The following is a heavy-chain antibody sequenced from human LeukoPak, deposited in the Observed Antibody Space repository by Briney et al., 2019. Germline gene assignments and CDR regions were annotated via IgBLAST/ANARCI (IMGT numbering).Heavy chain of an antibody. CDR3: ARDGAHNYGDYDFDY. CDR1: GFTVSSNY. J-gene: IGHJ4*02. CDR2: VYSGGST. D-gene: IGHD4-17*01. Sequence: GGSLRLSCAASGFTVSSNYMSWVRQAPGKGLEWVSVVYSGGSTYYADSVKGRSTISRDNSKNTLYLQMNSLRAEDTAVYYCARDGAHNYGDYDFDYWGQGTLVTVSS. V-gene: IGHV3-66*02.